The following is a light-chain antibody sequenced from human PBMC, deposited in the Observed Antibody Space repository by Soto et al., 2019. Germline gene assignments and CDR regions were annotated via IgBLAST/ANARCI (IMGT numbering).Light chain of an antibody. CDR2: GAS. CDR1: QSVSSSY. J-gene: IGKJ2*01. Sequence: EIVLTQSPGTLSLSPGERATPSCRASQSVSSSYLAWYQQKPGQAPRLLIYGASSRATGIPDRFSGSGSGTDFTLTISRLEPEDFAVYYCQQYGSFYTFGQGT. V-gene: IGKV3-20*01. CDR3: QQYGSFYT.